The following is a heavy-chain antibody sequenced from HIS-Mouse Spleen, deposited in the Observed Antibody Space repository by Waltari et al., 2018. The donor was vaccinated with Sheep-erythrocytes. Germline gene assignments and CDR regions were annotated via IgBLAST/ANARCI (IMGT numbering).Heavy chain of an antibody. CDR1: GGSISSSRYY. CDR3: ARHKDTAMVHFDY. D-gene: IGHD5-18*01. V-gene: IGHV4-39*01. J-gene: IGHJ4*02. CDR2: IYYSGST. Sequence: QLQLQESGPGLVKPSETLSLTCTVSGGSISSSRYYWGWIRQPPGKGLEWIGSIYYSGSTYYNPSLKSRVTISVDTSKNQFSLKLSSVTAADTAVYYCARHKDTAMVHFDYWGQGTLVTVSS.